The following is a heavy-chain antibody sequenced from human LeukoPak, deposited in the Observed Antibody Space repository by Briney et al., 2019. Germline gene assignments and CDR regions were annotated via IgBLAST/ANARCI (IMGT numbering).Heavy chain of an antibody. CDR1: GGSISSSSYY. CDR2: IYYSGST. CDR3: ARRTEWPKYYFDY. Sequence: MASETLSLTCTASGGSISSSSYYWGWIRQPPGKGLEWIGSIYYSGSTYYNPSLKSQVTISVDTSKNQFSLKLSSVTAADTAVYYCARRTEWPKYYFDYWGQGTLVTVSS. V-gene: IGHV4-39*01. J-gene: IGHJ4*02. D-gene: IGHD3-3*01.